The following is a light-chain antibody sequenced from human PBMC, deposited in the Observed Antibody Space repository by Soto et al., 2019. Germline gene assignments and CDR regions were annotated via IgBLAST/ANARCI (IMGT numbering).Light chain of an antibody. CDR3: QQYGRSSYT. V-gene: IGKV3-20*01. J-gene: IGKJ2*01. Sequence: EIVLTQSPGTLSLSPGERVTLSCRASQSVSSSYLAWYQQKPGQAPRLLTYGASSRATGIPDRFSGSGSGTDFTLTISRLEPEDFAVYYCQQYGRSSYTFGQGTKLEIK. CDR1: QSVSSSY. CDR2: GAS.